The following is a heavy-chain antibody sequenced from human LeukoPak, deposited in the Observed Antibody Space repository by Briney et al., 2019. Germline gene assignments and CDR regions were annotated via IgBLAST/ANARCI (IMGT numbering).Heavy chain of an antibody. CDR1: GFTFSSYW. D-gene: IGHD1-1*01. V-gene: IGHV3-74*01. J-gene: IGHJ4*02. CDR2: IISDGSST. CDR3: ARDANADI. Sequence: PGGSLRLSCAASGFTFSSYWMHWVRQAPGKGLVWVSRIISDGSSTSYADSVKGRFTISRDNSKNTLYLQMNSLRAEDTAVYYCARDANADIWGQGTLVTVSS.